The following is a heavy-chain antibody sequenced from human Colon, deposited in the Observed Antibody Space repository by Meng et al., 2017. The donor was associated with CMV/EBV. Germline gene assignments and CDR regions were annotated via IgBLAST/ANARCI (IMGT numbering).Heavy chain of an antibody. J-gene: IGHJ5*02. CDR3: AREPQSTWFDP. Sequence: ASVKVSCKASGYIFIDYYMHWLRQAPGQGPEWMGRIHPKSGATSYAHNFQGRVTMTRDASIGTAYMELSSLRSDDTAVYFCAREPQSTWFDPWGQGTLVTVSS. CDR1: GYIFIDYY. D-gene: IGHD2-21*01. CDR2: IHPKSGAT. V-gene: IGHV1-2*02.